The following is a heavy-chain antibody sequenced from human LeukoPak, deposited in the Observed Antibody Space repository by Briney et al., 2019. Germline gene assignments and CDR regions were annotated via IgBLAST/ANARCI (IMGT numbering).Heavy chain of an antibody. Sequence: GGSLRLSCAASGLSLSSSNMHWVRRAPGGGLEWLSYISAGSDTVFSADSVKGRFSISRDNARESLFLQMNSPRVDDTAVYYCTKDLGLRRMIWGRGTLVIVSS. CDR2: ISAGSDTV. J-gene: IGHJ2*01. CDR1: GLSLSSSN. V-gene: IGHV3-48*04. CDR3: TKDLGLRRMI.